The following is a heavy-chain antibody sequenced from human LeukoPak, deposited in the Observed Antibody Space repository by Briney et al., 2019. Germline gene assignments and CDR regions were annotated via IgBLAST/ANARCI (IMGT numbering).Heavy chain of an antibody. D-gene: IGHD4-23*01. V-gene: IGHV3-23*01. CDR3: ASHPRSGGNFDY. Sequence: PGGSLRLSCAASGFTFSTCAMSWVRQAPGKGLEWGSAICVSGTGTYYADSVKGRFTISRDNSKNTLYLEMKNLRAEDTAVYYCASHPRSGGNFDYWGQGTLVTVSS. CDR2: ICVSGTGT. CDR1: GFTFSTCA. J-gene: IGHJ4*02.